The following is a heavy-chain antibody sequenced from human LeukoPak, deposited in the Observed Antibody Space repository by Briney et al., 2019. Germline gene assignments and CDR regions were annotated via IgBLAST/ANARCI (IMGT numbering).Heavy chain of an antibody. CDR2: INPSGGST. CDR1: GYTFTSYY. V-gene: IGHV1-46*01. Sequence: ASVKVSCKASGYTFTSYYMHWVRQAPGQGLEWMGIINPSGGSTSYAQRFQGRVTMTRDTSTSTVYMELSSLRSEDTAVYYCARDPRARDAFDIWGQGTMVTVSS. J-gene: IGHJ3*02. CDR3: ARDPRARDAFDI.